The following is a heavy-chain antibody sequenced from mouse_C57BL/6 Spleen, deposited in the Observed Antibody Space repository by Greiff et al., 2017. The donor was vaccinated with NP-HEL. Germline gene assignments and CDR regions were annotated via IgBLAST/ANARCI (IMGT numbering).Heavy chain of an antibody. CDR1: GYTFTSYT. CDR2: INPSSGST. V-gene: IGHV1-4*01. J-gene: IGHJ4*01. Sequence: VKLVESGAELARPGASVKMSCKASGYTFTSYTMHWVKQRPGQGLEWIGYINPSSGSTKYNQKFKDKATLTADKSASTAYMQLSSLTSEDSAVYYCARWQMDYWGQGTAVTVSS. CDR3: ARWQMDY. D-gene: IGHD6-1*01.